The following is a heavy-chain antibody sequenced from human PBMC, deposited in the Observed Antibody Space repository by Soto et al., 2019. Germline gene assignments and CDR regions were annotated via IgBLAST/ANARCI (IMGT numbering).Heavy chain of an antibody. Sequence: GGSLRLSCAASGFTFSSYAMHWVRQAPGKGLEWVAVISYDGSNKYYADSVKGRFTISRDNSKNTLYLQMNSLRAEDTAVYYCARDVDTVVDYWGQGTLVTVSS. CDR1: GFTFSSYA. V-gene: IGHV3-30-3*01. J-gene: IGHJ4*02. CDR3: ARDVDTVVDY. D-gene: IGHD5-18*01. CDR2: ISYDGSNK.